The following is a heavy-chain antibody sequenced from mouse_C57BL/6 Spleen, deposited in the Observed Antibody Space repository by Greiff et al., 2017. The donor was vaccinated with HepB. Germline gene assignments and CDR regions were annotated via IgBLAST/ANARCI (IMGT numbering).Heavy chain of an antibody. CDR2: IYPGSGNT. J-gene: IGHJ3*01. CDR1: GYSFTSYY. Sequence: QVQLQQSGPELVKPGASVKISCKASGYSFTSYYIHWVKQRPGQGLEWIGWIYPGSGNTKYNEKFKGKATLTADTSSSTAYMQLSSLTSEDSAVYYCARRYYGSSYEFAYWGQGTLVTVSA. D-gene: IGHD1-1*01. V-gene: IGHV1-66*01. CDR3: ARRYYGSSYEFAY.